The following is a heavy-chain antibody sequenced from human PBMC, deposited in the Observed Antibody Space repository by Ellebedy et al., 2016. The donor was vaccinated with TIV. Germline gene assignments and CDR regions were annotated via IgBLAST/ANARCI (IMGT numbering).Heavy chain of an antibody. V-gene: IGHV1-18*01. CDR1: GYTFTSYG. CDR3: ARDLLMTTVSAKYYGSGSSPFGY. CDR2: ISAYNGNT. D-gene: IGHD3-10*01. Sequence: AASVKVSCKASGYTFTSYGISWVRQAPGQGLEWMGWISAYNGNTNYAQKLQGRVTMTTDTSTSTAYMELRSLRSDDTAVYYCARDLLMTTVSAKYYGSGSSPFGYWGQGTLVTVSS. J-gene: IGHJ4*02.